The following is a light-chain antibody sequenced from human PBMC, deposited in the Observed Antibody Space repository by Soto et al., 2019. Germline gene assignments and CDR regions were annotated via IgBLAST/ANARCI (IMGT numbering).Light chain of an antibody. CDR2: GAS. Sequence: LHLHQSPSSLYASVRDRVTIPCRASQSITIYLTWYQQKPGEAPNLLIFGASTLQSGVPSRFSGSGSGTDFTLTISSLQPEDFATYYCQQSYSTLWTFGEGTKVDIK. V-gene: IGKV1-39*01. J-gene: IGKJ1*01. CDR1: QSITIY. CDR3: QQSYSTLWT.